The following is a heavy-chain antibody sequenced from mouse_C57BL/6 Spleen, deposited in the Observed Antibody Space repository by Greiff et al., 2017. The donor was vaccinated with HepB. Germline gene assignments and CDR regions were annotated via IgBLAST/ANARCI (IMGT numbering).Heavy chain of an antibody. D-gene: IGHD2-3*01. CDR3: ARDGYSRGYFDV. J-gene: IGHJ1*03. Sequence: QVQLKESGPELVKPGASVKISCKASGYAFSSSWMNWVKQRPGKGLEWIGRIYPGDGDTNYNGKFKGKATLTADKSSSTAYMQLSSLTSEDSAVYFCARDGYSRGYFDVWGTGTTVTVSS. CDR1: GYAFSSSW. V-gene: IGHV1-82*01. CDR2: IYPGDGDT.